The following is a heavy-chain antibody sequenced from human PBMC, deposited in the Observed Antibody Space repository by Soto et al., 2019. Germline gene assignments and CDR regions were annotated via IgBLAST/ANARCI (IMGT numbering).Heavy chain of an antibody. CDR2: IIPKFGTA. V-gene: IGHV1-69*01. CDR3: ARDGYNNGPYNYGMDV. D-gene: IGHD5-12*01. J-gene: IGHJ6*02. Sequence: GAPVNVSCRASGGTFIIYAISWVRQAHGQGLEWMGGIIPKFGTANYAQKFRGRVTITADESTSTAYMELSSLRSEDTAVYYCARDGYNNGPYNYGMDVWGQGTTVTVSS. CDR1: GGTFIIYA.